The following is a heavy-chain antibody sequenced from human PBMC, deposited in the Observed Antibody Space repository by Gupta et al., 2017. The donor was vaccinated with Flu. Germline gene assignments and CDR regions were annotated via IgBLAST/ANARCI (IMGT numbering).Heavy chain of an antibody. D-gene: IGHD2-2*01. CDR2: NNPNSGDT. V-gene: IGHV1-2*06. J-gene: IGHJ4*02. Sequence: PGQGLEWMGRNNPNSGDTKYAQKLQGRVTMTSDTSISTAYMELSSLRSDDTAVYYCARVGYCSTTSCYEPFDSWGQGTQVTVSS. CDR3: ARVGYCSTTSCYEPFDS.